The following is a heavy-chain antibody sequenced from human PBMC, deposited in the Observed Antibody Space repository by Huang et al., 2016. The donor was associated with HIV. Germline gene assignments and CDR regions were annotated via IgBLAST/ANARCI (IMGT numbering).Heavy chain of an antibody. CDR3: TRDGVAPDEEFDY. D-gene: IGHD5-12*01. CDR2: LNPKNGAT. Sequence: QVQLVQSGAEVKKPGASVKVSCKPSGYTFADYFIHWVRQAPGQGLEWMAWLNPKNGATNEAQKVLGRVTVTGETSINTAYMEFSGLTSDDTANYYCTRDGVAPDEEFDYWGQGTLIIVSS. CDR1: GYTFADYF. J-gene: IGHJ4*02. V-gene: IGHV1-2*02.